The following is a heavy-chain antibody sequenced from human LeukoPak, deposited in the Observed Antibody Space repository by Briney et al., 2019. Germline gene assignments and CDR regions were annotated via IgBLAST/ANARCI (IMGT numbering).Heavy chain of an antibody. V-gene: IGHV1-69*05. CDR2: IIPIFGTA. CDR1: GGTFSSYA. J-gene: IGHJ5*02. D-gene: IGHD2-2*01. Sequence: ASVKVSCKASGGTFSSYAISWVRQAPGQGLEWMGGIIPIFGTANYAQKFQGRVTITTDESTSTAYMELSSLRSEDTAVYYCARGACGEPSGTRSTSCYPQLSWFDPWGQGTLVTVSS. CDR3: ARGACGEPSGTRSTSCYPQLSWFDP.